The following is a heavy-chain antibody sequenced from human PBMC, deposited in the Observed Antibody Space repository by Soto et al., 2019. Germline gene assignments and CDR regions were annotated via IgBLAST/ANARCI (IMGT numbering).Heavy chain of an antibody. CDR2: ISAGSGKT. D-gene: IGHD2-15*01. CDR3: TKDLIEAAANYYMGV. J-gene: IGHJ6*03. V-gene: IGHV3-23*01. CDR1: GFTFDSFA. Sequence: EMQLLESGGDLVQPGGSLRLSCAASGFTFDSFAMSWVRQAPGRGLEWVSVISAGSGKTFYADSVRGRFTISRDDSKSTLYLQMNSLRADDTALYLCTKDLIEAAANYYMGVWGRGTTVTVSS.